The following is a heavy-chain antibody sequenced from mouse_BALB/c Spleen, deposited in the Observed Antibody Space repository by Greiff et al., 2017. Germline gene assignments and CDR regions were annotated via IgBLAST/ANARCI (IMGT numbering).Heavy chain of an antibody. CDR3: ARGGLGGGYFDV. Sequence: VQLKQSGAELVKPGASVKLSCTASGFNIKDTYMHWVKQRPEQGLEWIGRIDPANGNTKYDPKFQGKATITADTSSNTAYLQLSSLTSEDTAVYYCARGGLGGGYFDVWGAGTTVTVSS. V-gene: IGHV14-3*02. D-gene: IGHD3-1*01. J-gene: IGHJ1*01. CDR2: IDPANGNT. CDR1: GFNIKDTY.